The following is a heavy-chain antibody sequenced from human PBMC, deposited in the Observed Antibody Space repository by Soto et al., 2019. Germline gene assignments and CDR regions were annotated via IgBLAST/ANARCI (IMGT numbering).Heavy chain of an antibody. Sequence: GGSLRLSCAASGFTFSSYGMHWVRQASGKGLEWVGRMRSRANSYATTYAESVKGRFTISRDDSKNTVYLQMNSLKTEDTAVYYCTTSGYDKFVDYWGQGILVTVSS. D-gene: IGHD5-12*01. V-gene: IGHV3-73*01. CDR3: TTSGYDKFVDY. J-gene: IGHJ4*02. CDR2: MRSRANSYAT. CDR1: GFTFSSYG.